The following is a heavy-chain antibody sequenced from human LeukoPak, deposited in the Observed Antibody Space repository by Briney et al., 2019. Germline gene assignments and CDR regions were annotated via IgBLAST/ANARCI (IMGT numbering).Heavy chain of an antibody. V-gene: IGHV3-23*01. CDR2: ISGSGGST. J-gene: IGHJ6*02. Sequence: GGSLRLSCLASGFIFSRYAMHWVRQAPGKGLEWVSAISGSGGSTYYADSVQGRFTISRDNPKNTLYLQMNSLRAEDTAVYYCAKEAVAGSYYGMDVWGQGTTVTVSS. CDR1: GFIFSRYA. D-gene: IGHD6-19*01. CDR3: AKEAVAGSYYGMDV.